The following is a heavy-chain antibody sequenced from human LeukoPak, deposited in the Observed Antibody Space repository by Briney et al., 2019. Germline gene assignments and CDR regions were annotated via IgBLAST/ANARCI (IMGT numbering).Heavy chain of an antibody. V-gene: IGHV1-69*02. CDR1: GGTFSSYT. Sequence: SVKVSCKASGGTFSSYTISWVRQAPGQGLEWMGRIIPILGIANYAQKFQGRVTITADKSTGTAYMKLSSLRSEDTAVYYCARVAPYGYSYGYSSPYYYMDVWGKGTTVTVS. CDR2: IIPILGIA. CDR3: ARVAPYGYSYGYSSPYYYMDV. D-gene: IGHD5-18*01. J-gene: IGHJ6*03.